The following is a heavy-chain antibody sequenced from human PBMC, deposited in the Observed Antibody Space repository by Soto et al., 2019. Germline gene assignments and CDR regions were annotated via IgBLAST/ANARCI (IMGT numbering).Heavy chain of an antibody. CDR3: ARVGTLDFWSGPFDY. CDR2: IYYSGST. D-gene: IGHD3-3*01. J-gene: IGHJ4*02. CDR1: GGSISSGGYY. V-gene: IGHV4-31*03. Sequence: SETLSLTCTVSGGSISSGGYYWSWIRQHPGKGLEWIGYIYYSGSTYYNPSLKSRVTISVDTSKNQFSLKLSSVTAADTAVYYCARVGTLDFWSGPFDYWGQGTLVTVSS.